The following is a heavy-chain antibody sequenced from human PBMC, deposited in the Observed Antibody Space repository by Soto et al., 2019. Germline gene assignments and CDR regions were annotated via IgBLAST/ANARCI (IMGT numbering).Heavy chain of an antibody. D-gene: IGHD1-26*01. J-gene: IGHJ5*02. Sequence: GGSLRLSCAASGFTFSSYAMSWVRQAPGKGLEWVSAISGSDGSKDYADSVKGRFTISRDNSKNTLYLQMSSLRAEDTAIYHCAKDLRGTYYGGWFDPWGQGTLVTVSS. CDR2: ISGSDGSK. CDR1: GFTFSSYA. CDR3: AKDLRGTYYGGWFDP. V-gene: IGHV3-23*01.